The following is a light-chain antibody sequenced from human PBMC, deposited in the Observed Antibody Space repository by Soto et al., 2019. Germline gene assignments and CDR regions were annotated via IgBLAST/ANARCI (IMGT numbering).Light chain of an antibody. V-gene: IGLV1-40*01. Sequence: QSVLTQPPSVSGAPGQRVTISCTGSSSNIGAGYDVHWYQQLPGTVPKLLIYGNSNRPSGVPDRFSGSKSGTSASLAITGLQAEDEADYYCQSYDSSLEVFGGGTKLTVL. CDR1: SSNIGAGYD. J-gene: IGLJ2*01. CDR2: GNS. CDR3: QSYDSSLEV.